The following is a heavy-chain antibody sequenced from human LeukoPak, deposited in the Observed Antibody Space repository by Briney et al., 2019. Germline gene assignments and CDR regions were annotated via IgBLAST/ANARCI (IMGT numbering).Heavy chain of an antibody. V-gene: IGHV7-4-1*02. CDR3: ARDASYYDFWRTRRHLGY. D-gene: IGHD3-3*01. J-gene: IGHJ4*02. CDR1: GYTFTSYA. CDR2: INTNTGNP. Sequence: ASVKVSCKASGYTFTSYAMNWVRQAPGQGLEWVGWINTNTGNPTYAQGFTGRFVFSLDTSVSTAYPQISSLKAEDTAVYYCARDASYYDFWRTRRHLGYWGQGTLVTVSS.